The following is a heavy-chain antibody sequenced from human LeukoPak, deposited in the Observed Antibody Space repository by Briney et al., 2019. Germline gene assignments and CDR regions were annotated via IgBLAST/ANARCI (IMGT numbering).Heavy chain of an antibody. Sequence: GESLQISCKGSGYSFTSYWIGWVRQMPGKGLEWMGIIYPGDSDTRYSPSFQGQGTISADKSISTAYLQWSSLKASDTAMYYCARHGPDSSGYYDAFDIWGQGTMVTVSS. D-gene: IGHD3-22*01. J-gene: IGHJ3*02. CDR3: ARHGPDSSGYYDAFDI. CDR2: IYPGDSDT. CDR1: GYSFTSYW. V-gene: IGHV5-51*01.